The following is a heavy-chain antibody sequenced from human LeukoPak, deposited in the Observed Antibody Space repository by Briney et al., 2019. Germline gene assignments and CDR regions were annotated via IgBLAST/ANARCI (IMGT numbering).Heavy chain of an antibody. J-gene: IGHJ5*02. CDR2: ISASGRST. V-gene: IGHV3-23*01. Sequence: GGSLRLSCAASGFTFSNYAMSWVRQAPGKGLEWVSVISASGRSTYYADSVRGRFAISRDNSKNTLYLQMNSLRADDTAVYYCAKTQGYYDAWGQGALVTVSS. D-gene: IGHD2-15*01. CDR3: AKTQGYYDA. CDR1: GFTFSNYA.